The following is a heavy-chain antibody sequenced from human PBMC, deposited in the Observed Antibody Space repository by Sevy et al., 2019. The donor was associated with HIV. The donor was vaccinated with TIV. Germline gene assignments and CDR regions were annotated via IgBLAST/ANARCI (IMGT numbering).Heavy chain of an antibody. J-gene: IGHJ4*02. CDR3: ARGPPDGSYDYFDY. V-gene: IGHV3-21*06. CDR1: GFTFSSYS. Sequence: GGSLRLSCAASGFTFSSYSMNWVRQAPGKGLEWVSAISGSSNYIYYAESVKGRFIISRDNVKNTLYLQMNSLRADDTAVYYCARGPPDGSYDYFDYWGQGTLVNVSS. D-gene: IGHD1-26*01. CDR2: ISGSSNYI.